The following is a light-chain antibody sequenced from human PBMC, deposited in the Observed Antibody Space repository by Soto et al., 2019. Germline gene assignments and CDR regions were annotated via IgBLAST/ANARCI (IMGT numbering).Light chain of an antibody. CDR2: TAS. Sequence: DIQMTQSPSSLSASVGDRVTITCRASQSISSYINWYQQKPGKAPNLLIYTASSLESGVPSRFSGSGSGTDFTLTLTSLQPEDFATYFCQQSYSRPRTFGQGTKVDIK. CDR1: QSISSY. V-gene: IGKV1-39*01. J-gene: IGKJ1*01. CDR3: QQSYSRPRT.